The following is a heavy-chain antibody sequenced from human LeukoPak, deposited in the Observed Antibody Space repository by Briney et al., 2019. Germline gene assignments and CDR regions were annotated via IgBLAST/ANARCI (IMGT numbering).Heavy chain of an antibody. CDR3: AKDVFELRSFDGWFDR. CDR2: ISGSGGST. D-gene: IGHD3-9*01. V-gene: IGHV3-23*01. J-gene: IGHJ5*02. Sequence: GGSLSLSCAASGFTFATYAMSWVRQPPGRGLEWDSAISGSGGSTYYADSVKGRFTISRDNSKNTLYLQMNSLRAEDTAVYYCAKDVFELRSFDGWFDRWGQGTLVTASS. CDR1: GFTFATYA.